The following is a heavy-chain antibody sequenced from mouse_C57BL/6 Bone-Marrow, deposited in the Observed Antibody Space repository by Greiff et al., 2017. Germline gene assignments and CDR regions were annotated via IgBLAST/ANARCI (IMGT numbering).Heavy chain of an antibody. J-gene: IGHJ4*01. Sequence: VQLQQSGAELARPGASVKLSCKASGYTFTSYGISWVKQRPGQGLAWIGEIYPRSGNTYYNEKFKGKATRPADKSSSTAYMELRSLTSEDSAVYFCARTFITNFPYYYAMDYWGQGTSVTVSS. D-gene: IGHD1-1*01. CDR1: GYTFTSYG. CDR2: IYPRSGNT. V-gene: IGHV1-81*01. CDR3: ARTFITNFPYYYAMDY.